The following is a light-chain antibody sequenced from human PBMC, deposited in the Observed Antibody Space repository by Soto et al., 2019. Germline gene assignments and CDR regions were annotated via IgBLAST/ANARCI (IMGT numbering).Light chain of an antibody. V-gene: IGKV3-20*01. CDR1: QSVSSNS. CDR3: QQYGSSPWT. J-gene: IGKJ1*01. Sequence: IVLTQSPDTLSLSPGERATLSCRASQSVSSNSLAWYQQKPGQAPRLLIFGAATRATGIPDRFSGSGSGTDFTLTISRLEPEDFAVYCCQQYGSSPWTFGQGTKVDIK. CDR2: GAA.